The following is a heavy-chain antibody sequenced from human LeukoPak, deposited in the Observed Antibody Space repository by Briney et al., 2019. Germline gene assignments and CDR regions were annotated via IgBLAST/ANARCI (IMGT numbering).Heavy chain of an antibody. V-gene: IGHV4-34*01. Sequence: SETLSLTCAVYGGSFSGYYWSWIRQPPGKGLEWIGEINLSGSTNYNPSLKSRVALSVDTSKNQFSLKLNSVTAADTDVYYCARGHYRSGYHSDYWGQGTLLTVSS. D-gene: IGHD3-22*01. CDR3: ARGHYRSGYHSDY. CDR2: INLSGST. J-gene: IGHJ4*02. CDR1: GGSFSGYY.